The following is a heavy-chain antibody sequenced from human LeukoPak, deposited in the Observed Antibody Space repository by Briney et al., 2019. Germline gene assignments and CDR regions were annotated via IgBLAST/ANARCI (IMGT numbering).Heavy chain of an antibody. D-gene: IGHD6-13*01. J-gene: IGHJ4*02. Sequence: PGGSLRLSCAASGFTFNGYWMSWVRQAPGKGLEWVSAISGSGGSTYYADSVKGRFTISRDNSKNTLYLQMNSLRAEDTAVYYCVKEGIAAAGTRGSFDYWGQGTLVTVSS. CDR1: GFTFNGYW. V-gene: IGHV3-23*01. CDR3: VKEGIAAAGTRGSFDY. CDR2: ISGSGGST.